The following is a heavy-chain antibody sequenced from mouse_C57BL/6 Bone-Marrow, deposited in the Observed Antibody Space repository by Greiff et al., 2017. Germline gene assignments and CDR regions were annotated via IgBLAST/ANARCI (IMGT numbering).Heavy chain of an antibody. CDR1: GYAFSSSW. Sequence: QVQLQQSGPELVKPGASVKISCKASGYAFSSSWMNWVKQRPGKGLEWIGRIYPGDGDTNYNGKFKGKATLTADKSSSTAYMQLSSLTSEDSAVYFYARLLLTYDWAVDYWGQGTAVTVSS. D-gene: IGHD2-12*01. CDR3: ARLLLTYDWAVDY. V-gene: IGHV1-82*01. CDR2: IYPGDGDT. J-gene: IGHJ4*01.